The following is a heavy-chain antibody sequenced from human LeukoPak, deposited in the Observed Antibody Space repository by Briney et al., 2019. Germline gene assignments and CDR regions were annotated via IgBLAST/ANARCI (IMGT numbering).Heavy chain of an antibody. Sequence: GGSLRLSCTTSGFTFSSYPMHWVRQAPGKGLEYVSAILGNGDSSFYANSVKGRFTISRDNSKNTLYLQMGSLRADDMAVYYCARATTSGWSFHYWGQGTLVTVSS. J-gene: IGHJ4*02. D-gene: IGHD6-19*01. V-gene: IGHV3-64*01. CDR1: GFTFSSYP. CDR2: ILGNGDSS. CDR3: ARATTSGWSFHY.